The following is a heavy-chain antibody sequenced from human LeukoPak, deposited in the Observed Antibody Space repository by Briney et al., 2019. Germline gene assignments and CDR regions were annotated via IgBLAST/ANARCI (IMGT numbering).Heavy chain of an antibody. J-gene: IGHJ4*02. D-gene: IGHD6-19*01. Sequence: PGGSLRLSCAASGFTSSDHYMDWVRQAPGKGLEWVSAISGSGGSTYYADSVKGRFTISRDDSKNTLYVQMNSLRAEDTAVYYCAKRSGYSGGYFDYWGQGTLVIVSS. CDR1: GFTSSDHY. CDR2: ISGSGGST. V-gene: IGHV3-23*01. CDR3: AKRSGYSGGYFDY.